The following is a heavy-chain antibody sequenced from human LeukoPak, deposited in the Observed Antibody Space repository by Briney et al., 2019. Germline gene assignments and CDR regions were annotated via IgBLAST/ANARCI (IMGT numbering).Heavy chain of an antibody. V-gene: IGHV3-30-3*01. D-gene: IGHD6-13*01. J-gene: IGHJ4*02. CDR1: GFTFSSYA. Sequence: PGGSLRLSCAASGFTFSSYAMHWVRQAPGKGLEWVAVISYDGSNKYYADSVKGRFTISRDNSKNTLYLQMNSLRAEDTAVYYCAREVSIAAAGTFDYWGQGTLVTVSS. CDR3: AREVSIAAAGTFDY. CDR2: ISYDGSNK.